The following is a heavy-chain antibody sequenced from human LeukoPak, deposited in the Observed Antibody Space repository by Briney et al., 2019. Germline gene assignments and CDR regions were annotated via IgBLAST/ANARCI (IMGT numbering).Heavy chain of an antibody. CDR2: ISSSSSYT. Sequence: GGSLRLSCAASGFTVSSNYMSWVRQAPGKGLEWVSYISSSSSYTNYADSVKGRFTISRDNAKNSLYLQMNSLRAEDTAVYYCARDYDFWSGRTLGYWGQGTLVTVSS. D-gene: IGHD3-3*01. V-gene: IGHV3-11*06. J-gene: IGHJ4*02. CDR3: ARDYDFWSGRTLGY. CDR1: GFTVSSNY.